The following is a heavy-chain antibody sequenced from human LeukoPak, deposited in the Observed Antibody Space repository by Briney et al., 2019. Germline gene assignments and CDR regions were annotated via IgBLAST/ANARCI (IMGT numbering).Heavy chain of an antibody. CDR1: GGSISSSSYY. V-gene: IGHV4-39*01. Sequence: SETLSLTYIVSGGSISSSSYYWGWIRQPPGKGLAWIGGIYYSGSTYYNPSLKSRVTISVDTSKNQFSLKLSSVTAADTAVYYCARHYYYDSSGYSKLDPWGQGTLVTVSS. CDR3: ARHYYYDSSGYSKLDP. J-gene: IGHJ5*02. D-gene: IGHD3-22*01. CDR2: IYYSGST.